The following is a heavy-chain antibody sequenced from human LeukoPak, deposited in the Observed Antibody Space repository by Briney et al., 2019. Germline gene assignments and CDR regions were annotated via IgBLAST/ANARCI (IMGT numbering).Heavy chain of an antibody. CDR1: GYTFTGYY. D-gene: IGHD6-6*01. CDR2: INPNSGGT. V-gene: IGHV1-2*02. Sequence: VASVKVSCKASGYTFTGYYMHWVRQAPGQGLEWMGWINPNSGGTNYAQKFQGRVTMTRGTSISTAYMELSRLRSDDTAVYYCARDDAARTVDYWGQGTLVTVSS. CDR3: ARDDAARTVDY. J-gene: IGHJ4*02.